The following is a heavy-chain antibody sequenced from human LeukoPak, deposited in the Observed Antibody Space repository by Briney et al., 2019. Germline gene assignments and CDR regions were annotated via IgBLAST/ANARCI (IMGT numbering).Heavy chain of an antibody. CDR2: ISSSGSTI. J-gene: IGHJ6*02. D-gene: IGHD5-18*01. V-gene: IGHV3-11*01. CDR3: ARDSGYSYGYRNYYYGMDV. CDR1: GFTFSDYY. Sequence: GGSLRLSCAASGFTFSDYYMSWIRQAPGKGLEWVSYISSSGSTIYYADSVKGRFTISRDNAKNSLYLQMNSLRVEDTAVYYCARDSGYSYGYRNYYYGMDVWGQGTTVTVFS.